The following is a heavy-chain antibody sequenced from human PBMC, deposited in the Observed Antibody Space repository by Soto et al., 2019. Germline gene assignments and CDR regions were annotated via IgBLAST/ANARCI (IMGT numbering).Heavy chain of an antibody. CDR1: GYTFKNYD. V-gene: IGHV1-8*01. J-gene: IGHJ2*01. Sequence: QVQLLQSGAEVKKPGASVRVSCRASGYTFKNYDNNWVRRAPGQGLEWMGWMNPNSGNTGYAQKFQDRVTMTSDTSTRTAYMELSSLTAEDTALYYCARRMTWSLWCFDLWGSGTQVTVSS. D-gene: IGHD3-10*01. CDR3: ARRMTWSLWCFDL. CDR2: MNPNSGNT.